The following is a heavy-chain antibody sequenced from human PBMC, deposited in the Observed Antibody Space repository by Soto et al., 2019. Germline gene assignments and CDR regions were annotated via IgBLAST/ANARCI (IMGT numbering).Heavy chain of an antibody. CDR1: GFTFTTGD. Sequence: EVQMVESGGGFVQPGGSLRLSCAASGFTFTTGDMHWVRQVTGRGLEWVSAIGRGGDTYYAASVKGRFTISRENAKNSGYPQMTSLREGDTAVNYVAREIRDGPFGGHSLTGMAVWGQGTTVTVSS. CDR2: IGRGGDT. D-gene: IGHD3-10*01. CDR3: AREIRDGPFGGHSLTGMAV. V-gene: IGHV3-13*01. J-gene: IGHJ6*02.